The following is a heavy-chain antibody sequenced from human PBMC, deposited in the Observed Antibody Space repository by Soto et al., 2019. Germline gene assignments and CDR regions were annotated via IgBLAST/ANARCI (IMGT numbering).Heavy chain of an antibody. CDR3: ARAVYDSSGSYYFDY. CDR2: TRNRANSYTT. D-gene: IGHD3-22*01. Sequence: EVQLVESGGGLVQPGGSLRLSCAASGFTFSDHYMDWVRQAPGKGLEWVGRTRNRANSYTTEYAASVKGRFTISRDDSXSSLYLQMNSLKTEDTAVYYCARAVYDSSGSYYFDYWGQGTLVTVSS. V-gene: IGHV3-72*01. J-gene: IGHJ4*02. CDR1: GFTFSDHY.